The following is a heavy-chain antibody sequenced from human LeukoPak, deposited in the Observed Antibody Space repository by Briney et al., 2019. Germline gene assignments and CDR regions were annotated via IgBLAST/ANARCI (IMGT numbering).Heavy chain of an antibody. CDR3: AKAPVCSSTSCPFDY. CDR2: ISGSGGST. D-gene: IGHD2-2*01. Sequence: GGSLRLSCAASGFTFSSYAMSWVRQAPGKGLEWVSAISGSGGSTYYADSVKGRFTISRDNSKNTLYLQMNSLRAEDTAVYYCAKAPVCSSTSCPFDYWGQGTLVTVSS. CDR1: GFTFSSYA. V-gene: IGHV3-23*01. J-gene: IGHJ4*02.